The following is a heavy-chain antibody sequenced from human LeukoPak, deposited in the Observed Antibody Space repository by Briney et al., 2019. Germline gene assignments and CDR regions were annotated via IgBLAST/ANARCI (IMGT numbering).Heavy chain of an antibody. CDR2: IYHSGST. D-gene: IGHD6-13*01. J-gene: IGHJ5*02. V-gene: IGHV4-38-2*02. CDR1: GYSISSGYY. CDR3: ARDAESSSWYLGLDP. Sequence: PSETLSLICTVSGYSISSGYYWGWIRQPPGKGLEWIGSIYHSGSTYYNPPLKSRVTISVDTSKNQFSLKLSSVTVADTAVYYCARDAESSSWYLGLDPWGQGTLVTVSS.